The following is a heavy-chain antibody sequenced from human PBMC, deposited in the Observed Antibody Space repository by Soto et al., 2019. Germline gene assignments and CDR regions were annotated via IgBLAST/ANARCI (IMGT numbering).Heavy chain of an antibody. CDR2: IKQDGSEK. V-gene: IGHV3-7*01. CDR3: ARDGTYYDFWSGYLCLDY. D-gene: IGHD3-3*01. Sequence: GGSLRLSCAASGFTFSSYWMSWVRQAPGKGLEWVANIKQDGSEKYYVDSVKGRFTISRDNAKNSLYLQMNSLRAEDTAVYYCARDGTYYDFWSGYLCLDYWGQGTLVTAPQ. J-gene: IGHJ4*02. CDR1: GFTFSSYW.